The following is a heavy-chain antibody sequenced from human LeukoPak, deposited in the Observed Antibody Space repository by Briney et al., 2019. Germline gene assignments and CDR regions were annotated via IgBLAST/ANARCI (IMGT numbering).Heavy chain of an antibody. CDR1: GFTFSRSA. V-gene: IGHV3-23*01. D-gene: IGHD3-16*02. J-gene: IGHJ6*02. Sequence: GGSLRLSCAASGFTFSRSAMTWVRQTPGKGLDWVSSISASGNTCYADSVEGRFTISRDNSKNTLYMQMNSLRAEDTAVYYCAKQRLEGLSDYVWGSYPPGRSGVYYYGMDVWGQGTTVTVSS. CDR2: ISASGNT. CDR3: AKQRLEGLSDYVWGSYPPGRSGVYYYGMDV.